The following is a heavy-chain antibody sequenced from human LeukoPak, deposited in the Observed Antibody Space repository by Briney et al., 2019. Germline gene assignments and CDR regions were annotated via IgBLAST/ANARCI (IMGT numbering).Heavy chain of an antibody. V-gene: IGHV3-7*03. CDR1: GFTFSSSW. D-gene: IGHD7-27*01. CDR2: INRDGSVK. CDR3: ASGDDCDY. Sequence: GGSLRLSCAASGFTFSSSWMSWVRQAPGKGLEWVANINRDGSVKQYVDSVRGRFTISRDNAKNSLFLQMNSLRAEDTAMYYCASGDDCDYWGQGTLVTVSS. J-gene: IGHJ4*02.